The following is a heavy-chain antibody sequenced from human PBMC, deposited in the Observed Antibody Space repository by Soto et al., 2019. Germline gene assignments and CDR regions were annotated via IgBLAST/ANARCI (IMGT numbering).Heavy chain of an antibody. Sequence: QVQLVQSGAEVKKPGSSVKVSCKASGGTFSTYTITWVRQAPGQGLEWMGRIIPIIGIINYAQKFQGRFSISAEKFTGTAYMELTGLRSDDTAVYYCAGDPDSHYNDSHSSSYPWGQGTLVTVSS. CDR2: IIPIIGII. D-gene: IGHD4-4*01. CDR1: GGTFSTYT. V-gene: IGHV1-69*08. J-gene: IGHJ5*02. CDR3: AGDPDSHYNDSHSSSYP.